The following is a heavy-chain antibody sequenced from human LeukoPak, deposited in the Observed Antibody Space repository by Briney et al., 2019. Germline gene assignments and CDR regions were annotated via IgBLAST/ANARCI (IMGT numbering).Heavy chain of an antibody. V-gene: IGHV4-34*01. Sequence: SETLSLTCAVFGGSLNGNYWSWVRQPAGKGLEWIGEITHSGNTNYNPSLKSRVTISLDASRNHFSLNLTSVTAADTAMYYCVRLPFKIYSSSWYWIDPWGQGTLVTVSS. J-gene: IGHJ5*02. CDR2: ITHSGNT. D-gene: IGHD6-13*01. CDR1: GGSLNGNY. CDR3: VRLPFKIYSSSWYWIDP.